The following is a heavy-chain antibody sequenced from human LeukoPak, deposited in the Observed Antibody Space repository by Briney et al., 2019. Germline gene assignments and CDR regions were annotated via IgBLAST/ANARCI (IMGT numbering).Heavy chain of an antibody. CDR1: GGTFSSYA. D-gene: IGHD3-16*02. Sequence: SVKVSCKASGGTFSSYAISWVRQAPGQGLEWMGGIIPIFGTANYAQKFQGRVTITTDESTSTAYMELSSLRSEDTAVYYCASGEYDYVWGSDRYVAFDIWGQGTMVTVSS. V-gene: IGHV1-69*05. CDR2: IIPIFGTA. CDR3: ASGEYDYVWGSDRYVAFDI. J-gene: IGHJ3*02.